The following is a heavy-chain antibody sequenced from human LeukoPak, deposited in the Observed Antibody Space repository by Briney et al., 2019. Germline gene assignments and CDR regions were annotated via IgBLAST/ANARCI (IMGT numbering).Heavy chain of an antibody. Sequence: GASVKVSCKASGYTFTSYGISWVRQAPGQGLEWVGWISAYNGNTNYAQKLQGRVTMTTDTSTSTAYMELRSLRSDDTAVYYCARVGWVYDSSGYPDYWGQGTLVTVSS. CDR2: ISAYNGNT. CDR1: GYTFTSYG. CDR3: ARVGWVYDSSGYPDY. J-gene: IGHJ4*02. V-gene: IGHV1-18*01. D-gene: IGHD3-22*01.